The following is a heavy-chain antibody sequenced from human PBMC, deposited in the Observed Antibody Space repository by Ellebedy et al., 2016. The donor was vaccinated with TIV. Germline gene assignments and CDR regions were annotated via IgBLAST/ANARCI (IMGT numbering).Heavy chain of an antibody. V-gene: IGHV3-11*06. Sequence: GGSLRLSCAASGFTFSDYYMSWIRQAPGKGLEWVSYISSTSSYTNYTDSVKGRFTISRDNAKNSLHLQMNSLRDEDTAVYYCARNGYENVWGSYHHDYWGQGTLVTVSS. CDR3: ARNGYENVWGSYHHDY. J-gene: IGHJ4*02. D-gene: IGHD3-16*02. CDR2: ISSTSSYT. CDR1: GFTFSDYY.